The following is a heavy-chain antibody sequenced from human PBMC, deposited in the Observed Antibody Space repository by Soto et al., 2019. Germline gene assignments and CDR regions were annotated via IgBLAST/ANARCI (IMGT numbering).Heavy chain of an antibody. CDR2: IYHSGRA. CDR1: GGSISNGGYS. J-gene: IGHJ4*02. Sequence: SENLSLTCAVSGGSISNGGYSWSWIRQPPGKGLEWIGYIYHSGRAYYNPSLKSRVTISVDGSKNQFSLQLKSVTATDTAIYYSARSDIRSGYSYWGQGTLVTVSS. V-gene: IGHV4-30-2*01. CDR3: ARSDIRSGYSY. D-gene: IGHD3-22*01.